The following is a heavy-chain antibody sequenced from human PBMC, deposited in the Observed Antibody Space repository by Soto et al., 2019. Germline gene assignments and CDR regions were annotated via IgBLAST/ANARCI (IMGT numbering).Heavy chain of an antibody. J-gene: IGHJ5*02. Sequence: QVQLVQSGAEVKKPGASVKVSCKASGYTFTSYYMHWVRQAPGQGLEWMGIIDPSGGSTSYAQKFQGRVTMTRDTSTSTVYMELSSLRSEDTAVYYCARDEQENWFDPWGQGTLVTVSS. CDR2: IDPSGGST. V-gene: IGHV1-46*01. CDR3: ARDEQENWFDP. CDR1: GYTFTSYY.